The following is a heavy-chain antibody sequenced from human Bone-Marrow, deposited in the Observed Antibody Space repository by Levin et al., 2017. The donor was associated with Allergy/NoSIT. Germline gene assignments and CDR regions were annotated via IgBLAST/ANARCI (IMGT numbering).Heavy chain of an antibody. D-gene: IGHD2-2*01. V-gene: IGHV1-18*01. Sequence: GESLKISCKASGYTFPSFGISWVRQAPGQGLEWMGWISGFTANPLYARHLQGRVTITTDTYTSTAYMELRSLRSDDTAVYYCARPGEGLYCASSSCYLIGFDIWGQGTMVTVSS. CDR3: ARPGEGLYCASSSCYLIGFDI. J-gene: IGHJ3*02. CDR1: GYTFPSFG. CDR2: ISGFTANP.